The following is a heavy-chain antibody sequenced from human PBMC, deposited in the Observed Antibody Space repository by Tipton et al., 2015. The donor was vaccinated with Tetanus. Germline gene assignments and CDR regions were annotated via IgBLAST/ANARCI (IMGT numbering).Heavy chain of an antibody. J-gene: IGHJ4*02. CDR3: IGYDYGDYYFDY. CDR1: GGSISNYY. Sequence: TLSLTCTVSGGSISNYYWSWIRQPPGKGLEWIGYIYYSGSTNYNPSLKSRVTISVDTSKNQFSLKLNSVTAADTAVYFCIGYDYGDYYFDYWGQGTLVTVSS. D-gene: IGHD4-17*01. CDR2: IYYSGST. V-gene: IGHV4-59*08.